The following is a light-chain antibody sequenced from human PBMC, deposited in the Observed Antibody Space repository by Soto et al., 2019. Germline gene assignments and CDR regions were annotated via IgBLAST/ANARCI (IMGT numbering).Light chain of an antibody. V-gene: IGKV1-5*03. J-gene: IGKJ1*01. CDR1: QSISSW. CDR2: KAS. CDR3: QLYTSYSNP. Sequence: DNQLTKSLFTVSVYEGDRVTITCRASQSISSWLAWYQQKPGKAPNLLIYKASTLESGVPSRFSGSGSGTEFTLTISSLQPDDFTPYYSQLYTSYSNPFGQGTMPDIK.